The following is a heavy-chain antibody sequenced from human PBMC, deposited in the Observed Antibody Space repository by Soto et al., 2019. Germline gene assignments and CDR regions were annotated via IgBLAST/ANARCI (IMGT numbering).Heavy chain of an antibody. Sequence: PSETLSLTCAVYGGSFSGYYWSWIRQPPGKGLEWIGEINHSGSTNYNPSLKSRVTISVDTSKNQFSLKLSSVTAADTAVYYCARPGVRGRYYYYGMDVWGHGTTVTVSS. J-gene: IGHJ6*02. V-gene: IGHV4-34*01. CDR3: ARPGVRGRYYYYGMDV. D-gene: IGHD3-10*01. CDR1: GGSFSGYY. CDR2: INHSGST.